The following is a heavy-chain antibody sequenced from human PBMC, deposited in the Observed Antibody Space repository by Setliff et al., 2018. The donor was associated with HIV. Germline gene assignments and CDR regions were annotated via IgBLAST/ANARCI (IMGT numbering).Heavy chain of an antibody. CDR3: ATKVYCTNGVCLDAFDL. V-gene: IGHV1-46*01. Sequence: ASVKVSCKASGYIFTSYYMHWLRQVPGQGLEWMGIVDPSGGSTHYAQKFQGRVTITRNTSINTAYMELSSLRSDDTAVYYCATKVYCTNGVCLDAFDLWGQGTMVTVSS. CDR2: VDPSGGST. D-gene: IGHD2-8*01. CDR1: GYIFTSYY. J-gene: IGHJ3*01.